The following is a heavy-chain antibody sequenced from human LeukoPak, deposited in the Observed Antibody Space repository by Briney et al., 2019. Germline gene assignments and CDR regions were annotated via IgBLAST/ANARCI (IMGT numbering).Heavy chain of an antibody. CDR3: ARARPGYDTPPYYFDF. J-gene: IGHJ4*02. CDR1: GFTFRSYS. V-gene: IGHV3-48*01. D-gene: IGHD3-16*01. Sequence: PGGSLRLSCAASGFTFRSYSMNWVRQAPGKGLEWISYIISSSSVIYYADSVKGRFTISRDNAKSSLYLQMNSLRAEDTAVYYCARARPGYDTPPYYFDFWGQGTLVTVSS. CDR2: IISSSSVI.